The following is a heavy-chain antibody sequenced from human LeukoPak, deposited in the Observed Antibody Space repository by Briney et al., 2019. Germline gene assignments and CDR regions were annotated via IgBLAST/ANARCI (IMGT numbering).Heavy chain of an antibody. CDR1: GFTFSNYA. CDR2: ISTSGGGI. Sequence: GGSLRLSCAASGFTFSNYAMSWVRQAPGKGLEWVSGISTSGGGIYYADSVKGRFTTSRDNSKNTLYLQMHSLRAEDTAVYYCAKDGFDYYDSSGYYYFDYWGQGTLVTVSS. J-gene: IGHJ4*02. D-gene: IGHD3-22*01. V-gene: IGHV3-23*01. CDR3: AKDGFDYYDSSGYYYFDY.